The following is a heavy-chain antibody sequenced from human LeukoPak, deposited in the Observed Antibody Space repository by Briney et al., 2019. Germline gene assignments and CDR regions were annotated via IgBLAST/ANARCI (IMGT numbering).Heavy chain of an antibody. Sequence: GGSLRLSCAASGFTFSSYWMHWVRQAPGKGLVWVSRINDDGSSTTYADSVKGRFTISRDNAKNTLYLQMNSLRAEDTALYYCAREGRDYGGNPFDYWGQGTPVTVSS. D-gene: IGHD4-23*01. CDR3: AREGRDYGGNPFDY. J-gene: IGHJ4*02. V-gene: IGHV3-74*01. CDR1: GFTFSSYW. CDR2: INDDGSST.